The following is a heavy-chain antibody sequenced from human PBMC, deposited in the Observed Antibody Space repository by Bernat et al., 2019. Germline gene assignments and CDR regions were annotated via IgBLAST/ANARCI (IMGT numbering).Heavy chain of an antibody. CDR3: AKDPGWSPGTTLGY. CDR1: GFTFSSYA. CDR2: ISGSGGST. J-gene: IGHJ4*02. V-gene: IGHV3-23*01. Sequence: EVQLLESGGGLVQPGGSLRLSCAASGFTFSSYAMSWVRQAPGKGLEWVSAISGSGGSTYYADYVKGRFTISRDNSKNTLYLQMNSLRAEDTAVYYCAKDPGWSPGTTLGYWGQGTLVTVSS. D-gene: IGHD2/OR15-2a*01.